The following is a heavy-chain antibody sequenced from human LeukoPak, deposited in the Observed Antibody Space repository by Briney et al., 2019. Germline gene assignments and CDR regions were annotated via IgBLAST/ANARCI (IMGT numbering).Heavy chain of an antibody. CDR2: IYYSGST. J-gene: IGHJ4*02. D-gene: IGHD1-26*01. CDR3: ATNRGSGSYDFDY. V-gene: IGHV4-39*01. Sequence: SETLSLTCTVSGGSISSSSYYWGWIRQPPGKGLEWIGSIYYSGSTYYNPSLKSRVTISVDTSKNQFSLKLSSVTAADTAVYYCATNRGSGSYDFDYWGQGTLVTVSS. CDR1: GGSISSSSYY.